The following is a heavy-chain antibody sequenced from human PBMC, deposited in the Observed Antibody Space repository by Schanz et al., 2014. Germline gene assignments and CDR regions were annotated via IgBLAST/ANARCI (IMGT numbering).Heavy chain of an antibody. CDR3: ARPSDSSWYMDV. CDR2: NSSSSSYI. CDR1: GFTFSSYA. J-gene: IGHJ6*03. V-gene: IGHV3-21*01. Sequence: EVQLVESGGGLVQPGGSLRLSCAASGFTFSSYAMSWVRQAPGKGLEWVSSNSSSSSYISYADSVKGRFTISRDNAKNSLYLQMNSLRAEDTAVYYCARPSDSSWYMDVWGKGTTVTVSS. D-gene: IGHD2-21*02.